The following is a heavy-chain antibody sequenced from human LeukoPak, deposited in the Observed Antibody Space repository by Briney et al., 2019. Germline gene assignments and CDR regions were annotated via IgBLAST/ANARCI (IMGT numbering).Heavy chain of an antibody. CDR2: IIGSGGST. V-gene: IGHV3-23*01. Sequence: GGSLRLSCAASGFTFSSYAMSWVRQAPGKGLEWVSTIIGSGGSTFYADSVKGRFTISRDNAKNSLYLQMNSLRAEDTAVYYCAREGTTSGAFDIWGQGTMVTVSS. J-gene: IGHJ3*02. CDR3: AREGTTSGAFDI. D-gene: IGHD1-1*01. CDR1: GFTFSSYA.